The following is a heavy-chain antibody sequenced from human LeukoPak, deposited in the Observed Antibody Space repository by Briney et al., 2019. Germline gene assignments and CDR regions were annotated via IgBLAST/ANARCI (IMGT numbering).Heavy chain of an antibody. CDR3: AGGQIYGGNPRFDY. J-gene: IGHJ4*02. CDR2: IITIIGTA. Sequence: SVKVSCKASGGTFITYAISWGRQAPGHGLEWMGAIITIIGTANYAQRSQGRVTITADESTSTAYMELSSLRSEDTAVYYCAGGQIYGGNPRFDYWGQGTLVTVSS. V-gene: IGHV1-69*01. CDR1: GGTFITYA. D-gene: IGHD4-23*01.